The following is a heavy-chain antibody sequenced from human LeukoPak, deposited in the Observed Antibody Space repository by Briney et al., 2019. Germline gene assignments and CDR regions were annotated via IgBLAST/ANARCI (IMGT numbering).Heavy chain of an antibody. CDR1: GFAFSTST. D-gene: IGHD1-14*01. V-gene: IGHV3-30-3*01. Sequence: QPGRSLRLSCAASGFAFSTSTMHWVRQSPGKGPEGVALISYHGSNKSYTDSVKGRFTISRDNSKNTLYLQMNSLRAEDTAVYYCARAGSYAFDIWGQGTMVTVSS. CDR3: ARAGSYAFDI. J-gene: IGHJ3*02. CDR2: ISYHGSNK.